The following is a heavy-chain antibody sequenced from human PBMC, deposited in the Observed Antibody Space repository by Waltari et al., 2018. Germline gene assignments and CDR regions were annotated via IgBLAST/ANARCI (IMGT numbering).Heavy chain of an antibody. CDR3: AHMEGVAATISYFDY. D-gene: IGHD6-25*01. CDR1: GFSLSTSGVG. J-gene: IGHJ4*02. V-gene: IGHV2-5*01. Sequence: QITLKESGPTLVKPTQTLTLTCTFSGFSLSTSGVGVSWIRQPPGKALEWLALIYWNDDKRYSPSLKSRLTITKDTSKNQVVLTMTNMDPVDTATYYCAHMEGVAATISYFDYWGQGTLVTVSS. CDR2: IYWNDDK.